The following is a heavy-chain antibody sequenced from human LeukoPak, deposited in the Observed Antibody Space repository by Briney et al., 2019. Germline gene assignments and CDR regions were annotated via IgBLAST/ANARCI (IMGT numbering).Heavy chain of an antibody. CDR1: GGSLIGHY. V-gene: IGHV4-34*01. Sequence: SETLLLTCDVYGGSLIGHYWSWIRQPPGKGLEWIGEINHSGSSKYNPSLMNRVTISVDTSKNRSSLRLSAVTAADTAIYYCARGGIMVRQSINFHFFYGMDVWGQGTTVTVSS. CDR2: INHSGSS. D-gene: IGHD3-10*01. J-gene: IGHJ6*02. CDR3: ARGGIMVRQSINFHFFYGMDV.